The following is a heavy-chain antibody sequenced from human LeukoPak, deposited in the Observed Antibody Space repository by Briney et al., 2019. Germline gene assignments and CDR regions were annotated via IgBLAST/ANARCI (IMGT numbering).Heavy chain of an antibody. CDR1: GFSFSIYG. Sequence: PGGSLRLSCAASGFSFSIYGMNWVRQAPGKGLEWVSYISSSSSNINYADSVRGRFTISRDNAKNSLYLHMDSLRVEDMAVYYCARTLTSGYPYYFDYWGQGTLVTVSS. V-gene: IGHV3-21*01. CDR2: ISSSSSNI. D-gene: IGHD1-1*01. CDR3: ARTLTSGYPYYFDY. J-gene: IGHJ4*02.